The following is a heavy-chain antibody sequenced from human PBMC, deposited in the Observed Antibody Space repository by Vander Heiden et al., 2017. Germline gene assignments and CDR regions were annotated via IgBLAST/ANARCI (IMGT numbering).Heavy chain of an antibody. CDR1: GDSVSSNSAA. D-gene: IGHD1-26*01. Sequence: QVQLQQSGPGLVKPSQTLSLTCAISGDSVSSNSAAWNWIRQSPSRGLEWLGRTYYRSKWYNDYAVSGKSRITINPDTSKNQCALQLNSVTTEETAVYYCARDLRGQPPSDLWFDSWGQGTLVTVSS. V-gene: IGHV6-1*01. CDR2: TYYRSKWYN. J-gene: IGHJ5*01. CDR3: ARDLRGQPPSDLWFDS.